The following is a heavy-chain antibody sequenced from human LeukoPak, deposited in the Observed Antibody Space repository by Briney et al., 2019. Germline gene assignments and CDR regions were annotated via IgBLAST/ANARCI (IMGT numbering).Heavy chain of an antibody. D-gene: IGHD3-10*01. V-gene: IGHV3-23*01. CDR3: AKGSYGSGSYVDY. Sequence: GGSLRLSCAASGFTFSNYGMSWVRQAPGKGLEWVSVISGSGGSTYYADSVKGRFTISRDNSKNTLYLQMNSLRAEDTALYYCAKGSYGSGSYVDYWGQGTLITVSS. J-gene: IGHJ4*02. CDR1: GFTFSNYG. CDR2: ISGSGGST.